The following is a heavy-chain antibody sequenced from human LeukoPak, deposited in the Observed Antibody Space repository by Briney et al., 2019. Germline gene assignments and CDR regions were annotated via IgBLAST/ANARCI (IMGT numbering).Heavy chain of an antibody. CDR1: GGSISSYY. V-gene: IGHV4-4*07. J-gene: IGHJ4*02. D-gene: IGHD6-13*01. Sequence: SETLSLTCTVSGGSISSYYWSWIRQPAGKGLEWIGRIYTSGSTNYNPSLKSRATMSVDTSKNQFSLKLSSVTAADTAVYYCARDKLAAAGAYFDYWGQGTLVTASS. CDR2: IYTSGST. CDR3: ARDKLAAAGAYFDY.